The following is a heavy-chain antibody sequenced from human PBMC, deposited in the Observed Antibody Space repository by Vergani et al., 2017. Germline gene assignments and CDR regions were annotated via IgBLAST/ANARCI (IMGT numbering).Heavy chain of an antibody. CDR1: GDSVISTDYH. CDR3: ARXYCSSTSCYLYFQH. V-gene: IGHV4-38-2*02. CDR2: INHSGST. J-gene: IGHJ1*01. Sequence: QVQLQESGPGLVKPSETLALTCTVSGDSVISTDYHWGWIRQPPGKGLEWIGEINHSGSTNYNPSLKSRVTISVDTSKNQFSLKLSSVTAADTAVYYCARXYCSSTSCYLYFQHWGQGTLVTVSS. D-gene: IGHD2-2*01.